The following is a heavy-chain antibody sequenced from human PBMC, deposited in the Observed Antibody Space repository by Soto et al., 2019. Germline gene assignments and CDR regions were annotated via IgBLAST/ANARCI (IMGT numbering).Heavy chain of an antibody. J-gene: IGHJ4*02. Sequence: QVQLQESGPGLVKPSETLSLTCTVSGGSVSSGSYYWSWIRQPPGKGLEWIGYIYYSGSTNYNPSLKSRVTISVDTSKNQFSLKLSSVTAADTAVYYCARIGLSGSYRGYWGQGTLVTVSS. CDR1: GGSVSSGSYY. CDR3: ARIGLSGSYRGY. D-gene: IGHD1-26*01. CDR2: IYYSGST. V-gene: IGHV4-61*01.